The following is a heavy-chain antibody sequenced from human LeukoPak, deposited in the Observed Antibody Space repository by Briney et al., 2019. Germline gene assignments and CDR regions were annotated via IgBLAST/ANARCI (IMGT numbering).Heavy chain of an antibody. CDR3: ARDRQLWSSHDAFDI. Sequence: GGSLRLSRAASGFTFSSYSMNWVRQAPGKGLEWVSSISSSSSYIYYADSVKGRFTISRDNAKNSLYLQMNSLRAEDTAVYYCARDRQLWSSHDAFDIWGQGTMVTVSS. J-gene: IGHJ3*02. CDR1: GFTFSSYS. D-gene: IGHD5-18*01. V-gene: IGHV3-21*01. CDR2: ISSSSSYI.